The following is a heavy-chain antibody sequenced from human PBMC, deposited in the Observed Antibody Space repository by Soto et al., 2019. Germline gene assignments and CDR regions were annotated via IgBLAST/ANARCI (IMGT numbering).Heavy chain of an antibody. D-gene: IGHD1-26*01. CDR3: AKDRPKWELLPEYYFDY. Sequence: GGSLRLSCAASGFTFSSYGMHWVRQAPGKGLEWVAIISYDGSNKYYADSVKGRFTISRDNSKNTLYLQMNSLRAEDTAVYYCAKDRPKWELLPEYYFDYWGQGTLVTVSS. CDR2: ISYDGSNK. CDR1: GFTFSSYG. J-gene: IGHJ4*02. V-gene: IGHV3-30*18.